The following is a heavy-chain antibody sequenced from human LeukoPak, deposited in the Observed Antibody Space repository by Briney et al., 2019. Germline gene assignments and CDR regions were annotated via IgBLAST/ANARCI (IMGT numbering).Heavy chain of an antibody. CDR2: ISGSGGST. V-gene: IGHV3-23*01. J-gene: IGHJ4*02. CDR1: GFTFSNYA. D-gene: IGHD3-3*01. CDR3: AKDVVRFVDGFGTFDY. Sequence: PGGSLRLSCAASGFTFSNYALSWVRQAPGKGLEWVSAISGSGGSTYYADSVKGRFAISRDNSKNTVYLQMNSLRAEDTAVYYCAKDVVRFVDGFGTFDYWGQGTLVTVSS.